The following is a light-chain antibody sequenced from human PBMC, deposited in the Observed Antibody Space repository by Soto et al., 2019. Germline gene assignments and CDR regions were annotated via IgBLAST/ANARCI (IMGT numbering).Light chain of an antibody. CDR3: QQYNKWPPT. CDR2: SAS. CDR1: QSVNNN. J-gene: IGKJ3*01. Sequence: TQWSATLYISPGERATLSCTASQSVNNNVAWYQQKPGHTPRLLIYSASIGATGTPARFSGSGSGSDFTLTISSLQSEDFAVNCCQQYNKWPPTFRPGTKVDI. V-gene: IGKV3-15*01.